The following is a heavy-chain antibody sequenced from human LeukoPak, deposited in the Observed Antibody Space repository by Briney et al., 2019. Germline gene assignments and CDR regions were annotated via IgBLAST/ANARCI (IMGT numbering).Heavy chain of an antibody. CDR1: GGSISSHY. CDR2: IYYSGST. Sequence: NPSETLSLTCTVSGGSISSHYWSWIRQPPGKGLEWLGYIYYSGSTNYNPSLKSRVTMSADTSKNHFSLRLSSVTAADTAVYYCARVFVYCSGGSCYWGWFDPWGQGTLVTVSS. J-gene: IGHJ5*02. V-gene: IGHV4-59*11. D-gene: IGHD2-15*01. CDR3: ARVFVYCSGGSCYWGWFDP.